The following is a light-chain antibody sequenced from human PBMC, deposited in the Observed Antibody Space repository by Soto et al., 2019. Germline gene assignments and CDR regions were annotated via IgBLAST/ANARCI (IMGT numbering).Light chain of an antibody. CDR3: QQSYSTPYT. CDR1: QGISSA. Sequence: AIQLTQSPSSLSASVGDRVTITCRASQGISSALAWYQQKPGKAPKLLIYDASSLESGVPSRFSGSGSGTDFTLTISSLQPEDFATYFCQQSYSTPYTFGQGTKLEIK. CDR2: DAS. J-gene: IGKJ2*01. V-gene: IGKV1-13*02.